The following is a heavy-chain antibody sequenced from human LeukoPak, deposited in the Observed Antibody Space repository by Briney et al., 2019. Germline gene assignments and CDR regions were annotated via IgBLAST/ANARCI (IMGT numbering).Heavy chain of an antibody. J-gene: IGHJ4*02. CDR1: GLTFSSHA. Sequence: GGSLRLSCAASGLTFSSHAMSWVRQAPGKGLEWVSGISASGGTTYYADSVKGRFTISRDNAKNSLYLQMNSLRAEDTALYYCARDTSSSYGSGSDYWGQGTLVTVSS. D-gene: IGHD3-10*01. V-gene: IGHV3-23*01. CDR3: ARDTSSSYGSGSDY. CDR2: ISASGGTT.